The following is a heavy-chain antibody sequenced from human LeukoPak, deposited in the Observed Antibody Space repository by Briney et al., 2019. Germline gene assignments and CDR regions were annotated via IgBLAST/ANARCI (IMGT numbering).Heavy chain of an antibody. CDR1: GFTFSSYG. D-gene: IGHD6-13*01. CDR2: IRYDGSNK. CDR3: AGDSSSWYYFDY. Sequence: GGSLRLSCAASGFTFSSYGMHWVRQAPGKGLEWVAFIRYDGSNKYYADSVKGRFTISRDNSKNTLYLQMNSLRAEDTAVYYCAGDSSSWYYFDYWGQGTLVTVSS. V-gene: IGHV3-30*02. J-gene: IGHJ4*02.